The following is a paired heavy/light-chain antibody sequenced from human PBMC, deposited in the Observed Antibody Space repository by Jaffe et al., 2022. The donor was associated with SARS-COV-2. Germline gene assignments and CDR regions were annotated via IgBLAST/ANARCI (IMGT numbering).Heavy chain of an antibody. CDR2: INPSGGST. V-gene: IGHV1-46*01. CDR3: AIGLAVADPFDY. Sequence: QVQLVQSGAEVKKPGASVKVSCKASGYTFTHFYMHWVRQAPGQGLELMGMINPSGGSTSYAQKFQGRVTMTRDTSTSTAYMELSSLRSEDTAVYYCAIGLAVADPFDYWGQGTLVTVSS. CDR1: GYTFTHFY. J-gene: IGHJ4*02. D-gene: IGHD6-19*01.
Light chain of an antibody. Sequence: QSALTQPASVSGSPGQSITISCTGTSSDVGGYNYVSWYQQHPGKAPKLVIYDVSNRPSGVSNRFSGSKSGNTASLTMSGLQAEDEADYYCSSYRSSSTLVFGTGTKVTVL. J-gene: IGLJ1*01. CDR2: DVS. CDR3: SSYRSSSTLV. V-gene: IGLV2-14*01. CDR1: SSDVGGYNY.